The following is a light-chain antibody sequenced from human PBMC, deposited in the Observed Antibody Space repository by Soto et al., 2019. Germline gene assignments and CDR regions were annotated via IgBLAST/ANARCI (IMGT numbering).Light chain of an antibody. J-gene: IGKJ3*01. Sequence: DIQMTQSPSSLSASVGDRVTITCRASQDIRDYLVWYQQRPGKVPSLLIYAASTLQSGVPSRFSGSGFGTDFTLTISSLQSEDFATYYCQKYGGAPYTFGPGTKVDLK. CDR2: AAS. CDR1: QDIRDY. CDR3: QKYGGAPYT. V-gene: IGKV1-27*01.